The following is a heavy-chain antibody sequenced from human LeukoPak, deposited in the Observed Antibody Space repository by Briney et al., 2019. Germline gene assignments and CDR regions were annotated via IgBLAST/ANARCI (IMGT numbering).Heavy chain of an antibody. CDR2: ISGSGLST. D-gene: IGHD5-12*01. J-gene: IGHJ5*02. CDR1: GFSFGSYA. CDR3: ANRVATEHH. Sequence: GGSLRLSCAGSGFSFGSYAMNWVRQAPGRGLEWVSTISGSGLSTYFADSVKGRFTISRDNSKNTVYLQMNSLRAEDTAVYYCANRVATEHHWGQGTLVTVSS. V-gene: IGHV3-23*01.